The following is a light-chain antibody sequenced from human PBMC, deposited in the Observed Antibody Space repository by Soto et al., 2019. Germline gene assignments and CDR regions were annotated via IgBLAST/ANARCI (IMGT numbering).Light chain of an antibody. CDR3: KQYYSSRS. CDR2: WAS. Sequence: DIVMTQSPDSLAVSLGERATINCKSSQSVLHSSNTKNYLAWYQQKPGQPPKLLIYWASTRESGVPDRFSGSGSGTDLTLTISSLQAEDVAVYYCKQYYSSRSFGQGAKVEIK. CDR1: QSVLHSSNTKNY. V-gene: IGKV4-1*01. J-gene: IGKJ1*01.